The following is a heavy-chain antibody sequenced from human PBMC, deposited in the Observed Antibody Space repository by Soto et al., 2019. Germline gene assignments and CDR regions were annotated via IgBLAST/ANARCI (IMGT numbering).Heavy chain of an antibody. Sequence: NPSETLSLTCTVSGGSISSSSYYWGWIRQPPGKGLEWIGSIYYSGSTYYNPSLKSRVTISVDTSKNQFSLKLSSVTAADTAVYYCASKYSSGWYYFDYWGQGTLVTVSS. CDR3: ASKYSSGWYYFDY. D-gene: IGHD6-19*01. CDR2: IYYSGST. V-gene: IGHV4-39*01. J-gene: IGHJ4*02. CDR1: GGSISSSSYY.